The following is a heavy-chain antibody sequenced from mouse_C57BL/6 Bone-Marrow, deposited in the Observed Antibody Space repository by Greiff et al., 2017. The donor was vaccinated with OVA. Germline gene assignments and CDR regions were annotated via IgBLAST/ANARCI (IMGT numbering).Heavy chain of an antibody. CDR3: TRGYSNYYAMDY. V-gene: IGHV1-15*01. CDR2: IDPEPGGT. CDR1: GYTFTDYE. Sequence: VQLQQSGAELVRPGASVTLSCKASGYTFTDYEMHWVKQTPVHGLEWIGAIDPEPGGTAYNQKFKGKAILTADKSSSTAYMELRSLTSEDSAVYYCTRGYSNYYAMDYWGQGTSVTVSS. D-gene: IGHD2-5*01. J-gene: IGHJ4*01.